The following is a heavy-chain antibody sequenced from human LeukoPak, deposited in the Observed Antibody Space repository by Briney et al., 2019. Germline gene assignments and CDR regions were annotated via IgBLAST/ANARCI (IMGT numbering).Heavy chain of an antibody. CDR2: IKEDGSET. V-gene: IGHV3-7*01. Sequence: GGSLRLSCAASGFTVSSNYMSWVRQAPGKGLEWVANIKEDGSETYYVDSVKGRFTISRDNAKNSLYLQMNSLRVEDTAMYYCRTSATVDYWGQGNLVTVSS. D-gene: IGHD4-11*01. CDR1: GFTVSSNY. J-gene: IGHJ4*02. CDR3: RTSATVDY.